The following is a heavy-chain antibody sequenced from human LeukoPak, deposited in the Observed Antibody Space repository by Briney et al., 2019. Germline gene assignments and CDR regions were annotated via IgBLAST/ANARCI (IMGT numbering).Heavy chain of an antibody. CDR2: FSGSGET. CDR1: GFTFSTYA. CDR3: SNALRLSVRTCPFDY. Sequence: GGSLRLSCAASGFTFSTYAMAWVRQAPGKGLEWVSAFSGSGETYYDDSVKGRFTITRDNSKNTLYLQMHSLRADDAAPYYCSNALRLSVRTCPFDYWGQGTLVTVSS. J-gene: IGHJ4*02. V-gene: IGHV3-23*01. D-gene: IGHD3-16*02.